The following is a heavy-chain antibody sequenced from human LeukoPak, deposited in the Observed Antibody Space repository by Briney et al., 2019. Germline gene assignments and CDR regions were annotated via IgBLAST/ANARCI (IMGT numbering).Heavy chain of an antibody. Sequence: SETLSLTCTVSGGSISSYYWSWIRQPPGKGLEWIGYIYYSGSTNYNPSLKSRVTISVDMSKNQFSLKLSSVTAADTAVYYCARSVRYFDWFRNWFDPWGQGTLVTVSS. CDR1: GGSISSYY. D-gene: IGHD3-9*01. CDR2: IYYSGST. V-gene: IGHV4-59*01. CDR3: ARSVRYFDWFRNWFDP. J-gene: IGHJ5*02.